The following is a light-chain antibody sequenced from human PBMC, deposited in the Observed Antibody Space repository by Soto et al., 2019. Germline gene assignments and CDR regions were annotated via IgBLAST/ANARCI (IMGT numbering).Light chain of an antibody. V-gene: IGKV3-15*01. CDR3: QEYNDWRPIT. CDR1: QTISNT. Sequence: EIVLTHSPGTLSLSPWEIATLSCGASQTISNTFLAWYQQRPGQAPRLLIYGASTRATGIPVRFSGSGSGTEFTLTITSLQFEDFAVYYCQEYNDWRPITFGGGTKVDIK. CDR2: GAS. J-gene: IGKJ4*01.